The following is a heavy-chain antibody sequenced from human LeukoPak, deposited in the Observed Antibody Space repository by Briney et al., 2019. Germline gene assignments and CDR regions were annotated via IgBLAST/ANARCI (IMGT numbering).Heavy chain of an antibody. J-gene: IGHJ6*03. CDR1: GFIFSNYG. D-gene: IGHD1-26*01. CDR3: VKADSGSYYYYMDV. Sequence: GGSLRLSCAASGFIFSNYGMHWVRQAPGKGLEWVAFTEYDGSDRKVADSLKGRFTISRDNSKNTLYLQMKSLRGEDTAVYYCVKADSGSYYYYMDVWGKGTTVTVSS. CDR2: TEYDGSDR. V-gene: IGHV3-30*02.